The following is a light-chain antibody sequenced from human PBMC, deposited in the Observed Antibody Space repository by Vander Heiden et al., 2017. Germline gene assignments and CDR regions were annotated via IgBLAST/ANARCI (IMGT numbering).Light chain of an antibody. Sequence: DIVMTQSPDSLAVALGESATINCKSSQSLLYKTNNKNYLAWYQQKPGQPPKLLIYWRATPVSGVPAGCCRSGCWADFTLPISSLQAADVAVFYCWQHDNTPPITFGPGTQLEIK. CDR1: QSLLYKTNNKNY. V-gene: IGKV4-1*01. CDR2: WRA. CDR3: WQHDNTPPIT. J-gene: IGKJ5*01.